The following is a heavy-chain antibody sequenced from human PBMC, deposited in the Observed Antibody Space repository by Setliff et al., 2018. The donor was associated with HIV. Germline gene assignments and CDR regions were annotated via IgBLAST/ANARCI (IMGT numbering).Heavy chain of an antibody. D-gene: IGHD6-25*01. Sequence: PGGSLRLSCAASGFAFGSYGMHWVRQAPGKGLEWISSISVSGFNLYYADSVKGRFFVSRDDAKNSLFLQMNSLKAEDTAVYFCARVRARYSSGWSFDYWGQGTPVTVSS. CDR3: ARVRARYSSGWSFDY. V-gene: IGHV3-21*01. CDR2: ISVSGFNL. CDR1: GFAFGSYG. J-gene: IGHJ4*02.